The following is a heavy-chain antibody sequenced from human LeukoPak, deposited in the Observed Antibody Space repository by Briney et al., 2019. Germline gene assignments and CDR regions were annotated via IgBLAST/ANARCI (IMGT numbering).Heavy chain of an antibody. V-gene: IGHV4-34*01. Sequence: GSLRLSCAASGFTFSSYAMSWIRQPPGKGLEWIGEINHSGSTNYNPSLKSRVTISVDTSKNQFSLKLSSVTAADTAVYYCARERSGSEIFARSFDIWGQGTMVTVSS. D-gene: IGHD3-3*01. CDR3: ARERSGSEIFARSFDI. CDR2: INHSGST. J-gene: IGHJ3*02. CDR1: GFTFSSYA.